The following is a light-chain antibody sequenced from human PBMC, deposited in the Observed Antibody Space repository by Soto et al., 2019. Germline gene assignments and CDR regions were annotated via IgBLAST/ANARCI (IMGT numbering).Light chain of an antibody. V-gene: IGLV2-14*01. CDR2: DVS. CDR1: SSDVGGYNY. Sequence: QSALTQPASVSGSPGQSITISCTGTSSDVGGYNYVSWYQQHPGKAPKLMIYDVSNRPSGVSNRFSGSKSGNTDSLTISGLQAEDEADYYCSSFTSSTTPVFGGGTKVTVL. CDR3: SSFTSSTTPV. J-gene: IGLJ2*01.